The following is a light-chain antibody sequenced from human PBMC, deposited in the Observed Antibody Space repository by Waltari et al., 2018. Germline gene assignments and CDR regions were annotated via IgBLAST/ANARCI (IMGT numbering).Light chain of an antibody. CDR1: QSFSSSF. J-gene: IGKJ2*01. Sequence: VLTQPPGTLSLSPGGIPTFSCRASQSFSSSFLAWYQQKPGQPPRLLIYGASSRATGIPDRFSGGGAGTDFTRTISRLEPEDFAVYYCQQYGGSPPYTFGQGTKLEI. CDR3: QQYGGSPPYT. CDR2: GAS. V-gene: IGKV3-20*01.